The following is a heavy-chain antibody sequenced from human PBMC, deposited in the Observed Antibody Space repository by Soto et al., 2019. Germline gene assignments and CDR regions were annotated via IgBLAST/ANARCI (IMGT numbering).Heavy chain of an antibody. CDR3: ASGIQLWLRRINNGYSG. V-gene: IGHV1-69*12. J-gene: IGHJ4*02. CDR2: IIPMFGTA. D-gene: IGHD5-18*01. CDR1: GGTFSTYA. Sequence: QVQLVQSGAEVKKPESSVKVSCKAPGGTFSTYAISCVRQAPGQGLEWMGGIIPMFGTANYAQRFQYRVTITADESTNTVYMELSSLRSEDTAVYFCASGIQLWLRRINNGYSGWGQGTLVTVSS.